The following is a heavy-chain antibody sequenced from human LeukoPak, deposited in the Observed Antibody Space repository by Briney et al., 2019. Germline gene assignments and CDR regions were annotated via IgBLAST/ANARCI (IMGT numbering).Heavy chain of an antibody. CDR2: ISSSGGTI. CDR3: ARDGYYGSAYGLDV. V-gene: IGHV3-48*03. CDR1: GFTFSNHE. J-gene: IGHJ6*02. D-gene: IGHD3-10*01. Sequence: GGSLILSCGASGFTFSNHEMNWVRQVPGKGLEWVSYISSSGGTIYYADSVKGRFTISRDNAKNSLYLQMSGLRAEDTAVYYCARDGYYGSAYGLDVWGQGTTVTVSS.